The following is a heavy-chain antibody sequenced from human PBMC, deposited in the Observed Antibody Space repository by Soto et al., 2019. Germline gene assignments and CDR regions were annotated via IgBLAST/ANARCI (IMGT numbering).Heavy chain of an antibody. V-gene: IGHV1-2*02. CDR1: GYTFTTYD. J-gene: IGHJ6*02. CDR2: IIPIFGTA. D-gene: IGHD3-3*01. CDR3: ARGRIFGVVTSYYYYGMDV. Sequence: GASVKVSCKASGYTFTTYDISWVRQAPGQGLEWMGGIIPIFGTANYAQKFQGRVTMTRDTSISTAYMELSRLRSDDTAVYYCARGRIFGVVTSYYYYGMDVWGQGTTVTVSS.